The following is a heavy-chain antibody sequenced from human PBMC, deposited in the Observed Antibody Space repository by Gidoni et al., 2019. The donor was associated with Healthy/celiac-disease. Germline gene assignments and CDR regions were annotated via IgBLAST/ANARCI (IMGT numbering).Heavy chain of an antibody. J-gene: IGHJ4*02. CDR2: ISGSGGST. CDR1: GFTFSSYA. Sequence: EVPLVESGGGLVPPGGSLRLSCAASGFTFSSYAMSWVRQAPGKGLEWVSAISGSGGSTYYEDSVKGRLTISRENSKNTLYLQMNSLRAEDTAVYYCAPRDYGDYLYYYWGQGTLVTVSS. D-gene: IGHD4-17*01. V-gene: IGHV3-23*04. CDR3: APRDYGDYLYYY.